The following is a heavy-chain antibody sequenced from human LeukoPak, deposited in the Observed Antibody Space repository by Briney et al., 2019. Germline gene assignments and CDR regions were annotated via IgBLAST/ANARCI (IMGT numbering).Heavy chain of an antibody. D-gene: IGHD3-22*01. CDR2: ISGGGGST. J-gene: IGHJ4*02. Sequence: PGGSLRLSCAASGFTFDDYAMHWVRQAPGKGREWVFLISGGGGSTYYADSVKGRFTISRDNSKNSLYLQMNSLRTEDTALYYCAKDRSYYYDSSGYYRENYFDYWGQGTLVTVSS. CDR3: AKDRSYYYDSSGYYRENYFDY. V-gene: IGHV3-43*02. CDR1: GFTFDDYA.